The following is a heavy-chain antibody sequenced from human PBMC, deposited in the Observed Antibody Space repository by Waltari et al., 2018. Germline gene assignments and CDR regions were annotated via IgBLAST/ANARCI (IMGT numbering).Heavy chain of an antibody. CDR3: AREGGTSGYSGYFDT. CDR2: MSYDGFSK. Sequence: PLVESGGGVVQPGRSLRLSCAAPGFTFSKHIIHWVRRAPGKGLEWVAGMSYDGFSKYYADSVKGRFTIAGDTSKTTVDLQMNSLSTEDTAVYYCAREGGTSGYSGYFDTWGQGTLVTVSS. V-gene: IGHV3-30-3*01. D-gene: IGHD2-2*01. CDR1: GFTFSKHI. J-gene: IGHJ4*02.